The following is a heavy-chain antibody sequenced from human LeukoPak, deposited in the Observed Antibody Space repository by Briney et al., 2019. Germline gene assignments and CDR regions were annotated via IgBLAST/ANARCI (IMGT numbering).Heavy chain of an antibody. CDR3: AKAESGWETDGFDI. Sequence: GGSLRLSCAASGFTFSSYGMHWVRQAPGKGLEWVAVISYDGSNRYYADSVKGRFTISRDNSKNTLYLQMNSLRAEDTAVYYCAKAESGWETDGFDIWGQGTMVTVSS. CDR2: ISYDGSNR. V-gene: IGHV3-30*18. CDR1: GFTFSSYG. J-gene: IGHJ3*02. D-gene: IGHD6-19*01.